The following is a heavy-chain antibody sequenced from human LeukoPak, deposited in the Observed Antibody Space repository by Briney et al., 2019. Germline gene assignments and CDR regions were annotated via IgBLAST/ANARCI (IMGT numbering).Heavy chain of an antibody. CDR3: ARDPRIVVVPAALRSEDY. V-gene: IGHV3-21*01. Sequence: GGSLRLSCAASGFTFSSYAMSWVRQAPGKGLEWVSSISSSSSYIYYADSVKGRFTISRDNAKNSLYLQMNSLRAEDAAVYYCARDPRIVVVPAALRSEDYWGQGTLVTVSS. D-gene: IGHD2-2*01. CDR1: GFTFSSYA. CDR2: ISSSSSYI. J-gene: IGHJ4*02.